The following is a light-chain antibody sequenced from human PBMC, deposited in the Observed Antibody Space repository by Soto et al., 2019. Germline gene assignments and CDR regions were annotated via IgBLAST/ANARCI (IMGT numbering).Light chain of an antibody. Sequence: QSALTQPPSVSGSPGQSITISCTGTSSDVGSGNVVSWYQHYPGKAPQLIIYEDFKRPSGVSSRFSGSKSGTTASLTISGLQAEDEAEYYCCSHAGRDTYVFGTGTKLTVL. J-gene: IGLJ1*01. CDR1: SSDVGSGNV. CDR3: CSHAGRDTYV. V-gene: IGLV2-23*01. CDR2: EDF.